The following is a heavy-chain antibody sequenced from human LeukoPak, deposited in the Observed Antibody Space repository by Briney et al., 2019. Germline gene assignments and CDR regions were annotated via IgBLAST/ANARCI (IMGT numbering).Heavy chain of an antibody. Sequence: GRSLRLSCAASGFTFSSYGMHWVRQAPGKGLEWVAVISYDGSNKYYADSVKGRFTISRDNSKNTLYLQMNGLRAEDTAVYYCAKDRAGPFDYWGQGTLVTVSS. J-gene: IGHJ4*02. CDR2: ISYDGSNK. V-gene: IGHV3-30*18. CDR1: GFTFSSYG. D-gene: IGHD6-13*01. CDR3: AKDRAGPFDY.